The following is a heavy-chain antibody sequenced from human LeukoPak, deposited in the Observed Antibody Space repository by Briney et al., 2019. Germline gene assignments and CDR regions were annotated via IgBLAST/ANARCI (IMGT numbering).Heavy chain of an antibody. J-gene: IGHJ4*02. CDR3: ARDPHTSNYDD. Sequence: GGPLRLSCAASGFTFSGYWMTCVRQAPGKGLEWLANKKQDVSEKYYVDSVKGRLTISRDNAKISLYLQMNSLRVEDTAVYYCARDPHTSNYDDWGQGTLVTVSS. CDR1: GFTFSGYW. V-gene: IGHV3-7*05. D-gene: IGHD4-11*01. CDR2: KKQDVSEK.